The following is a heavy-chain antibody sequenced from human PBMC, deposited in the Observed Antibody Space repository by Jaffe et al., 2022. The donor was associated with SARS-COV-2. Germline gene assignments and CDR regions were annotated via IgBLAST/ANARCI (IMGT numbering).Heavy chain of an antibody. V-gene: IGHV4-59*08. CDR1: GGSISSYY. CDR2: IYYSGST. D-gene: IGHD6-19*01. Sequence: QVQLQESGPGLVKPSETLSLTCTVSGGSISSYYWSWIRQPPGKGLEWIGYIYYSGSTNYNPSLKSRVTISVDTSKNQFSLKLSSVTAADTAVYYCARHAGSGWYDDYFDYWGQGTLVTVSS. CDR3: ARHAGSGWYDDYFDY. J-gene: IGHJ4*02.